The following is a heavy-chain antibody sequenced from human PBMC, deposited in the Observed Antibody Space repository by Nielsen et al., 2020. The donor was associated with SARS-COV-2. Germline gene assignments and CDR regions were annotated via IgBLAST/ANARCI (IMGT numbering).Heavy chain of an antibody. V-gene: IGHV4-61*01. CDR1: GGSVSSGSYY. CDR2: IYYSGST. CDR3: ARDPHYGDYPTDY. Sequence: SETLSLTCTVSGGSVSSGSYYWSWIRQPPGKGLEWIGYIYYSGSTNYNPSLKSRVTISVDTSKIQFSLKLSSVTAADTAVYYCARDPHYGDYPTDYWGQGTLVTVSS. J-gene: IGHJ4*02. D-gene: IGHD4-17*01.